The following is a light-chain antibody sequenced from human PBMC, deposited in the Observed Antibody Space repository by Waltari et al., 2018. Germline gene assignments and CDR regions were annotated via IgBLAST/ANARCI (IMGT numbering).Light chain of an antibody. CDR2: DVS. J-gene: IGLJ2*01. V-gene: IGLV2-14*03. Sequence: QSALTQPASVSGSPGQSITIPCTGTSSHVGGYNYVSWYQHHPGKAPKPMIYDVSNRPSGVSNRFSGSKSGNTASLTISGLQAEDEADYYCSSYTSSSTLVVFGGGTKLTVL. CDR1: SSHVGGYNY. CDR3: SSYTSSSTLVV.